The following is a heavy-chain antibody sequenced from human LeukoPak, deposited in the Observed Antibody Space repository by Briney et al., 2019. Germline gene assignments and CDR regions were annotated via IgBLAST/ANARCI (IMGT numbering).Heavy chain of an antibody. J-gene: IGHJ4*02. CDR2: ITSSSDYI. CDR1: GFIFSTYS. CDR3: AREFGTSFDY. D-gene: IGHD1-1*01. V-gene: IGHV3-21*01. Sequence: PGGSLRLSCAASGFIFSTYSMNWVRQAPGKGLQWVSSITSSSDYIYYADSVKGRFTISRDNAKNSLYLQMHGLRAEDTAVYYCAREFGTSFDYGGQGTLVTVSS.